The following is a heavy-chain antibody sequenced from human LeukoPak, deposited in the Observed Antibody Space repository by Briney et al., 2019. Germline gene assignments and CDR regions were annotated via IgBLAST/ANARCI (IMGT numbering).Heavy chain of an antibody. CDR2: INPSDGTT. V-gene: IGHV1-46*01. CDR3: VRGWWGTDYGWTNWFDP. D-gene: IGHD4-17*01. Sequence: ASVKVSCKASGYTFTSYYMNWVRQAPRQGLEWMGKINPSDGTTDFAQNFQGRVTMTRDTSTSTVYMELSSLRSEDTAVYYCVRGWWGTDYGWTNWFDPWGQGTLVTVSS. CDR1: GYTFTSYY. J-gene: IGHJ5*02.